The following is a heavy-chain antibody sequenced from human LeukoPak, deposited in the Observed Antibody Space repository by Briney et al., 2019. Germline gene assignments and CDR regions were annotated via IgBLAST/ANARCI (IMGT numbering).Heavy chain of an antibody. CDR3: ARDNVYGSGTEY. J-gene: IGHJ4*02. V-gene: IGHV3-48*04. D-gene: IGHD3-10*01. CDR1: GFTFSIYS. Sequence: QSGGSLRLSCAASGFTFSIYSMNWVRQAPGRGLEWLSYIGSSGTTTYYADSVKGRFTISRDNAKNLLFLQMNSLRAEDTAVYYCARDNVYGSGTEYWGQGTLVTVSS. CDR2: IGSSGTTT.